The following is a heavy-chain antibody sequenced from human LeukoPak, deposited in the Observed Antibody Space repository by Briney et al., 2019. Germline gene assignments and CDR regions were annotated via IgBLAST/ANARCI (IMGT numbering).Heavy chain of an antibody. CDR3: ARDRRSGPSYFDH. D-gene: IGHD6-25*01. Sequence: ASVKVSCKASGYIFTSYGISWVRQAPGQGLEWMGWISAYNGATNYAQKFQGRVTMTTDTSTSTAYMELRSLRSDDTAVYYCARDRRSGPSYFDHWGQGTLVTVSS. CDR2: ISAYNGAT. CDR1: GYIFTSYG. V-gene: IGHV1-18*01. J-gene: IGHJ4*02.